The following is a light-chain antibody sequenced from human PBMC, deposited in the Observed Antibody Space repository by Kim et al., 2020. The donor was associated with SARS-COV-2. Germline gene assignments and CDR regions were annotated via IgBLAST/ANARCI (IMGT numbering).Light chain of an antibody. CDR3: QQYDNLPPIN. Sequence: SVGDRVTITCQASQDISNYLNWYQQKPGKAPKLLIYDASNLETGVPSRFSGSGSGTDFTFTISSLQPEDIATYYCQQYDNLPPINFGGGTKVDIK. CDR1: QDISNY. CDR2: DAS. V-gene: IGKV1-33*01. J-gene: IGKJ4*01.